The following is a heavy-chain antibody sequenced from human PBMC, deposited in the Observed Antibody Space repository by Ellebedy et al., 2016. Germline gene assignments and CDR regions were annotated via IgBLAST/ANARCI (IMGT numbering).Heavy chain of an antibody. V-gene: IGHV3-48*01. CDR1: GFTFSSYS. D-gene: IGHD3-22*01. CDR3: AKDRGGIVVGGEP. CDR2: ISSSSSTI. Sequence: GGSLGLSCAASGFTFSSYSMNWVRQAPGKGLEWVSYISSSSSTIYYADSVKGRFTISRDNAKNSLYLQMNSLRAEDTAVYYCAKDRGGIVVGGEPWGQGTLVTASS. J-gene: IGHJ5*02.